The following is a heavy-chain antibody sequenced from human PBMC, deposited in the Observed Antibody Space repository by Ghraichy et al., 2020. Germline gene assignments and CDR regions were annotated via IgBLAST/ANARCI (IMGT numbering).Heavy chain of an antibody. Sequence: SETLSLTCAVYGGSFSGYYWSWIRQPPGKGLEWIGEINHSGSTNYNPSLKSRVTISVDTSKNQFSLKLSSVTAADTAVYYCARVSLPFYVWGSYRSHFDYWGQGTLVTVSS. CDR3: ARVSLPFYVWGSYRSHFDY. CDR1: GGSFSGYY. D-gene: IGHD3-16*02. V-gene: IGHV4-34*01. J-gene: IGHJ4*02. CDR2: INHSGST.